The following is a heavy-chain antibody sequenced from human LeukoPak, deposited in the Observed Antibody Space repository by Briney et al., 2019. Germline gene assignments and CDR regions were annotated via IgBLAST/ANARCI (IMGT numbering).Heavy chain of an antibody. J-gene: IGHJ4*02. D-gene: IGHD3-10*01. Sequence: SETLSLTCTVYGYSITSGYFWAWIRQPPGKGLEWIGSISHSGSTSYNPSLKSRVTISVDTSKNQFSLKLNSVTAADTAVYYWSEGDLERDFRGQGTLVTVSS. CDR2: ISHSGST. CDR3: SEGDLERDF. V-gene: IGHV4-38-2*02. CDR1: GYSITSGYF.